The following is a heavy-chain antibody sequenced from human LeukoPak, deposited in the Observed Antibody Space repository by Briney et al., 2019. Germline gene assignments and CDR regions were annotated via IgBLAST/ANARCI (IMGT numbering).Heavy chain of an antibody. D-gene: IGHD3-10*01. CDR3: AREVSGGSGSSSNYYYYYMDV. CDR2: ISAYNGNT. CDR1: GYTFTSYG. Sequence: ASVKVSCKASGYTFTSYGISWVRQAPGQGLEWMGWISAYNGNTNYAQKLQGRVTMTTDTSTSTAYMELRNLRSDDTAVYYCAREVSGGSGSSSNYYYYYMDVWGKGTTVTVSS. J-gene: IGHJ6*03. V-gene: IGHV1-18*01.